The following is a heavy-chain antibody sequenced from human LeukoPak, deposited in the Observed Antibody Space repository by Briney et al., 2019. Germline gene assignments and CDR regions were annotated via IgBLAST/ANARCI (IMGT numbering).Heavy chain of an antibody. D-gene: IGHD4-17*01. J-gene: IGHJ1*01. CDR1: GYTFTGYY. CDR2: INPNTGGT. V-gene: IGHV1-2*02. Sequence: ASVKVSCKASGYTFTGYYMHWVRQAPGQGLEWMGWINPNTGGTDYAQKFQGRVTMTRDTSIRTAYVELNRLRSDDTAVYYCARAHPLDYGDYALVQHWGQGTLVTVSS. CDR3: ARAHPLDYGDYALVQH.